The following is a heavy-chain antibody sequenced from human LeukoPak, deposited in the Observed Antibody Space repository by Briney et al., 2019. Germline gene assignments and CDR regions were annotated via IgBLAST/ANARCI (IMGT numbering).Heavy chain of an antibody. D-gene: IGHD5-12*01. CDR1: GFTFDDYA. J-gene: IGHJ4*02. Sequence: GGSLRLSCAVSGFTFDDYAMHWVRKVPGKGLEGVSGLNWNSDSIGYAHSVKGRFPTHRDNAKNSMYLQMNSLRAEDTAFYYCAINGGGDSGYGNFDYWGQGTLVTVSS. CDR3: AINGGGDSGYGNFDY. V-gene: IGHV3-9*01. CDR2: LNWNSDSI.